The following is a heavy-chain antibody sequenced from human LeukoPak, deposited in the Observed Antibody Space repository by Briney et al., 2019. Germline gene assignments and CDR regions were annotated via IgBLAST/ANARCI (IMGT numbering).Heavy chain of an antibody. J-gene: IGHJ6*04. V-gene: IGHV1-2*04. Sequence: ASVKVSCKASGYTFTCYYMHWVRQAPGQGLEWMGWINPNSGGTNYAQKFQGWVTMTRDTSISTAYMELSRLRSDDTAVYYCARERSRVTMVRGVIGYYGMDVWGKGTTVTVSS. D-gene: IGHD3-10*01. CDR3: ARERSRVTMVRGVIGYYGMDV. CDR1: GYTFTCYY. CDR2: INPNSGGT.